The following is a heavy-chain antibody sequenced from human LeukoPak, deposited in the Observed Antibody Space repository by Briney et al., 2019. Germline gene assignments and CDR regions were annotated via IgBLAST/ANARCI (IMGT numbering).Heavy chain of an antibody. CDR2: ISYSGST. V-gene: IGHV4-59*08. D-gene: IGHD2-15*01. CDR1: SDSISPYY. J-gene: IGHJ5*02. Sequence: PSETLSLTCSVSSDSISPYYWNWIRQPPGKGLECIGYISYSGSTDYNPSLKSRVTISLDTSRDQFSLNLTSVTAADTAVYYCARLPDFRFCSGGSCYFDPWGQGTLVTVSS. CDR3: ARLPDFRFCSGGSCYFDP.